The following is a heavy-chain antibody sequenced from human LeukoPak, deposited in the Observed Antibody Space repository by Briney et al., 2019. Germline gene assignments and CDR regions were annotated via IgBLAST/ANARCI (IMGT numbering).Heavy chain of an antibody. D-gene: IGHD3-16*02. J-gene: IGHJ5*02. V-gene: IGHV3-11*01. CDR2: ISSSGSTI. CDR3: ARAPGVIKFDP. Sequence: GGSLRLSCAASGFTFSDYYMSWIRQAPGKGLEWVSYISSSGSTIYYADSVKGRFTISRDNARNSLYLQMNSLRVEDTAVYYCARAPGVIKFDPWGQGTLVTVSS. CDR1: GFTFSDYY.